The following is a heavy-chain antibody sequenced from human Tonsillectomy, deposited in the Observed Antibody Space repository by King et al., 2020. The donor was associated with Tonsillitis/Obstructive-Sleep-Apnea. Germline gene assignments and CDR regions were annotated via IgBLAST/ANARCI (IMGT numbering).Heavy chain of an antibody. D-gene: IGHD1-26*01. Sequence: EVPLVESGGGLVQPGGSLRLSCAASGFTFSSYDMHWVRQATGKGLEWVSAIGTAGDTYYPGSVKGRFTISRENAKNSLYLQMNSLRAGDTAVYYCARDSGGYSGTYYAFDIWGQGTMVIVSS. CDR3: ARDSGGYSGTYYAFDI. J-gene: IGHJ3*02. V-gene: IGHV3-13*04. CDR2: IGTAGDT. CDR1: GFTFSSYD.